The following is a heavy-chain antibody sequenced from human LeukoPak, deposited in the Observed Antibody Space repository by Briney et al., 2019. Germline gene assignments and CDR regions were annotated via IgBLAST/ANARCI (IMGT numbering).Heavy chain of an antibody. J-gene: IGHJ4*02. CDR3: ARAYDILTGPGAYYFDY. CDR2: IYYSGNT. D-gene: IGHD3-9*01. Sequence: SQTLSLTCTVSGGSISSGDYYWSWIRQPPGKGLEWTGYIYYSGNTYYNPSLKSRVTISVDTSKNQFSLKLSSVTAADTAVYYCARAYDILTGPGAYYFDYWGQGTLVTVSS. V-gene: IGHV4-30-4*01. CDR1: GGSISSGDYY.